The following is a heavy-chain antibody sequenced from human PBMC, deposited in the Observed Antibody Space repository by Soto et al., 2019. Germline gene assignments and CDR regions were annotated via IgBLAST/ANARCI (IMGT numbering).Heavy chain of an antibody. CDR3: ARGPRNWRVDY. D-gene: IGHD1-20*01. CDR1: AYTFTSYD. Sequence: ASVKVSCKAAAYTFTSYDINWVRQATGQDFEWMGWMNPNNGNTAYAQKFQGRVTMTRDTSKSTAFMELSSLTSEDTAVYYCARGPRNWRVDYCGQGSLVTVAS. J-gene: IGHJ4*02. V-gene: IGHV1-8*01. CDR2: MNPNNGNT.